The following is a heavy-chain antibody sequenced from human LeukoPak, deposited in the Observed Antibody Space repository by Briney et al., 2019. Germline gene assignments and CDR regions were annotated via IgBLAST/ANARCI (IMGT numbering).Heavy chain of an antibody. CDR2: MSLDVDNE. D-gene: IGHD3-22*01. Sequence: VGSLRLSCAASGFTFSGRVIHWVRQAPGQGLEWAALMSLDVDNEIYADSVRGRFTVSTDNSRNTAYLQMNSLRTEDTAIYYCAREFHSSGHAGTFDIWGQGTMVTVSS. J-gene: IGHJ3*02. CDR1: GFTFSGRV. V-gene: IGHV3-30-3*01. CDR3: AREFHSSGHAGTFDI.